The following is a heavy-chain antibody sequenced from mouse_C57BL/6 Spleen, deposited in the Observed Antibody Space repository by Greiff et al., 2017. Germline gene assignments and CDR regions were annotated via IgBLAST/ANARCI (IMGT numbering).Heavy chain of an antibody. D-gene: IGHD1-1*01. Sequence: VQLQQSGAELVRPGASVKLSCTASGFNIKDDYMHWVKQRPEQGLEWIGWIDPENGDTEYASKFPGKATITADTSSNTAYLQLSSLTSEYTAVYYCTTVHYGSSYEGGQYFDYWGQGTTLTVSS. CDR1: GFNIKDDY. CDR3: TTVHYGSSYEGGQYFDY. CDR2: IDPENGDT. J-gene: IGHJ2*01. V-gene: IGHV14-4*01.